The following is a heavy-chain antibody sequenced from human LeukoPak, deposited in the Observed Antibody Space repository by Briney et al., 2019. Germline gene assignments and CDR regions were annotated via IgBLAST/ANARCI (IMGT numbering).Heavy chain of an antibody. CDR1: GFTFSSYA. CDR2: ISGSGGST. V-gene: IGHV3-23*01. CDR3: AGRITATGAPDY. D-gene: IGHD6-13*01. Sequence: GGSLRLSCAASGFTFSSYAMSWVRQAPGKGLEWVSAISGSGGSTYYADSVKGRFTISRDNSKNTLYLQMNSLRAEDTAVYYCAGRITATGAPDYWGQGTLVTVSS. J-gene: IGHJ4*02.